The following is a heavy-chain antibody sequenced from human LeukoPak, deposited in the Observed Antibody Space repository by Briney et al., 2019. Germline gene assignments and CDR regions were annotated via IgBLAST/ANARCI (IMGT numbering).Heavy chain of an antibody. CDR3: ATDPSNYYDSSGYPH. V-gene: IGHV1-24*01. CDR2: FDPEDGET. D-gene: IGHD3-22*01. J-gene: IGHJ4*02. Sequence: AASVKVSCKVSGYTLTELSTHWVRQAPGKGLEWMGGFDPEDGETIYAQKFQGRVTMTEDTPTDTAYMELSSLRSEDTAVYYCATDPSNYYDSSGYPHWGQGTLVTVSS. CDR1: GYTLTELS.